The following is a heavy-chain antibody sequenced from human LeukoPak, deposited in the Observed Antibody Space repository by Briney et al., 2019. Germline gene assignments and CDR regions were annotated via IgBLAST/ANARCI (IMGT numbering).Heavy chain of an antibody. J-gene: IGHJ3*02. CDR2: IYTSGST. V-gene: IGHV4-61*02. D-gene: IGHD3-22*01. CDR1: GGSISSGSYY. Sequence: SETLSLTCTVSGGSISSGSYYWSWIRQPAGKGLEWIGRIYTSGSTNYNPSLKSRVTISVDTSKNQFSLKLSSVTAADTAVYYCARARNYYDSSDYYYEGDAFDIWGQGTMVTVSS. CDR3: ARARNYYDSSDYYYEGDAFDI.